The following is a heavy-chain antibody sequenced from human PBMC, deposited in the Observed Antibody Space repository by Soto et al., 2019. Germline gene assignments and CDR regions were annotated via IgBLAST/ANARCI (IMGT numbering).Heavy chain of an antibody. J-gene: IGHJ4*02. CDR3: ARVRGYSYGYGSFDY. D-gene: IGHD5-18*01. V-gene: IGHV4-4*02. CDR2: IYYSGST. CDR1: GGSISSSNG. Sequence: SETLSLTSAVSGGSISSSNGWSWVRQPPGKGLEWIGEIYYSGSTNYNPSLKSRVTISVDTSKKQFSLKLSSVTAADTAVYYCARVRGYSYGYGSFDYWGQGTLVTVSS.